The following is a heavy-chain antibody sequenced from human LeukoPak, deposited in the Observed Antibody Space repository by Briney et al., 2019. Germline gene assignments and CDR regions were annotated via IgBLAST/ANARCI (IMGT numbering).Heavy chain of an antibody. D-gene: IGHD3-10*01. V-gene: IGHV4-59*01. J-gene: IGHJ3*02. CDR1: GXSISSYY. CDR3: ARRFAPSRNDAFDI. CDR2: IYYSGST. Sequence: PSETLSLTCTVSGXSISSYYWNWIRQPPGKGLEWIGYIYYSGSTNYNPSLKSRVTISLDTSKKQFSLKLSSVTAADTAVYYCARRFAPSRNDAFDIWGQGTMVTVSS.